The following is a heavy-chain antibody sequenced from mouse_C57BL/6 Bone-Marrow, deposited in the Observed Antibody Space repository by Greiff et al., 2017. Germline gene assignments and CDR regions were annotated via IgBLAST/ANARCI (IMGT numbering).Heavy chain of an antibody. J-gene: IGHJ3*01. CDR2: IDPSDSYT. Sequence: QVQLQQPGAELVMPGASVKLSCKASGYTFTSYWMHWVKQRPGQGLEWIGEIDPSDSYTNYNQKFKGKSTLTVDQSSSTAYMQLSSLTSEDSAVYYCANDGYYVPFAYWGQGTLVTVSA. V-gene: IGHV1-69*01. CDR3: ANDGYYVPFAY. D-gene: IGHD2-3*01. CDR1: GYTFTSYW.